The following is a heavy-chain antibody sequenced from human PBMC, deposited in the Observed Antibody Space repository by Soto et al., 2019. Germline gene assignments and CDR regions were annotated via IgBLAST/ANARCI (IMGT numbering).Heavy chain of an antibody. Sequence: QVTLVQSGAEVKKPGASVKVSCKASGYTFITYGVSWVRQAPGQGLDWLGWISTYNGNTRYAERLQGRVTMTTDTTTNTAYMELRNLRSDDTAVYYCARGPTDYYDNSANYFLDYWGQGTLVTVSS. V-gene: IGHV1-18*01. CDR2: ISTYNGNT. CDR1: GYTFITYG. J-gene: IGHJ4*02. CDR3: ARGPTDYYDNSANYFLDY. D-gene: IGHD3-22*01.